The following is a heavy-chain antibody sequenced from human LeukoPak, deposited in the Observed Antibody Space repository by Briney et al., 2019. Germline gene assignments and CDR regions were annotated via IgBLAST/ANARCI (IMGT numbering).Heavy chain of an antibody. D-gene: IGHD3-16*02. CDR1: GFTFSNYG. CDR3: ASAHCDYVWGSYRHSNFDY. Sequence: GGSLRLSCAASGFTFSNYGMSWVRQAPGKGLEWVSAISDSGGSTYYADSVKGRFTISRDNAKNSLYLQMNSLRAEDTAVYYCASAHCDYVWGSYRHSNFDYWGQGTLVTVSS. J-gene: IGHJ4*02. V-gene: IGHV3-23*01. CDR2: ISDSGGST.